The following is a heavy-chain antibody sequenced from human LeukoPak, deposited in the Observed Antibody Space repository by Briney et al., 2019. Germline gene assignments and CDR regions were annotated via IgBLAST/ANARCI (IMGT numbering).Heavy chain of an antibody. D-gene: IGHD6-13*01. CDR3: ARDPGIEAGGPYFDC. J-gene: IGHJ4*02. CDR1: GFTFSGYW. V-gene: IGHV3-7*01. Sequence: GGALRLSCVASGFTFSGYWMSWGRPAPGEGLEGVANKKQDGSEIYYVDSVKGRFTISRDNAKNSLYLQMNSLRVEDTAVYYCARDPGIEAGGPYFDCRGQGTLVTVSS. CDR2: KKQDGSEI.